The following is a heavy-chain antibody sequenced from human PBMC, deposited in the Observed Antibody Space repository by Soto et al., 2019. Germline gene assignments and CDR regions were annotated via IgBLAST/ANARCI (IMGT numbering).Heavy chain of an antibody. V-gene: IGHV6-1*01. CDR1: GDSVSSNSAA. CDR2: TYYRSKWYS. J-gene: IGHJ6*02. D-gene: IGHD2-2*01. Sequence: PSQTLSLTCAISGDSVSSNSAAWNWIRQSPSRGLEWLGRTYYRSKWYSVYAVSVKSRATIKPDTSKNQFSLQLNSVTPEDTAVYYCARLYGYCIRNSCHGHYAMDVWGQGTTVTVSS. CDR3: ARLYGYCIRNSCHGHYAMDV.